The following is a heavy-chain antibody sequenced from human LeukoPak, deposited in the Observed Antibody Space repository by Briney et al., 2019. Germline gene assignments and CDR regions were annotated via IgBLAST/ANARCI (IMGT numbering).Heavy chain of an antibody. V-gene: IGHV4-59*01. CDR1: GGSISSYY. CDR2: IYYSGST. D-gene: IGHD1-26*01. J-gene: IGHJ6*02. Sequence: PSETLSLTCTVSGGSISSYYWSWIRQPPGKGLEWIGYIYYSGSTNYNPSLKSRVTISADTSRNQFSLKLSSVTAADTAVYYCARGGTVRNGMDVWGQGTTVTVSS. CDR3: ARGGTVRNGMDV.